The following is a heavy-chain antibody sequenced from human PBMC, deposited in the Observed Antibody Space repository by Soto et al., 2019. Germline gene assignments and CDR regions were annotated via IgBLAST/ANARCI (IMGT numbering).Heavy chain of an antibody. D-gene: IGHD3-16*01. Sequence: QVQVMQSGAEVKKPGDSVKVSCKTSGYIFSDYGIHWVRQAPGQGLEWVGWISGYSGNANLAQKFQGRVTMTTDKSTRTDYMELRRLRSDDTAVYYCAKRTSGTTWGESDYWGQGTLVTVSS. V-gene: IGHV1-18*04. J-gene: IGHJ4*02. CDR1: GYIFSDYG. CDR3: AKRTSGTTWGESDY. CDR2: ISGYSGNA.